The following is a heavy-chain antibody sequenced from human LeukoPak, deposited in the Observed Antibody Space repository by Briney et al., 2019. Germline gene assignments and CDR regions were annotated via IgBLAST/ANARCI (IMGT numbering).Heavy chain of an antibody. CDR2: ISSSSSYI. D-gene: IGHD2-15*01. J-gene: IGHJ6*02. V-gene: IGHV3-21*01. CDR3: ARYVTPAFVALEYYYYYGMDV. Sequence: GGSLRLSCAASGFTFSSYSMNWVRQAPGKGLEWVSSISSSSSYIYYADSVKGRFTISRDNAKNSLYLQMNSLRAEDTAVYYCARYVTPAFVALEYYYYYGMDVWGQGTTVTVSS. CDR1: GFTFSSYS.